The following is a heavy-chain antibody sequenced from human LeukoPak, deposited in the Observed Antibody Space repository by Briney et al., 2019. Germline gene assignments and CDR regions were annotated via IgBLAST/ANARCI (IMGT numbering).Heavy chain of an antibody. J-gene: IGHJ4*02. Sequence: ASVKVSCKISGYTFTTYYIHWVRQAPGQGLEWMGFINPSGGSTSYAQRFQGRVTMTRDMSTSTVYMELSRLRSDDTAVYYCARDKSGNSGWYSYFDYWGQGTLVTVSS. V-gene: IGHV1-46*01. CDR3: ARDKSGNSGWYSYFDY. CDR1: GYTFTTYY. CDR2: INPSGGST. D-gene: IGHD6-19*01.